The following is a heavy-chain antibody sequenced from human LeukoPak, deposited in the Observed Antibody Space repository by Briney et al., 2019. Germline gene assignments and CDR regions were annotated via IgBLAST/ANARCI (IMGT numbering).Heavy chain of an antibody. CDR2: INPNSGGT. D-gene: IGHD1-26*01. CDR1: GYTFTGYY. CDR3: ARDLGGSYFPAAFDI. V-gene: IGHV1-2*02. J-gene: IGHJ3*02. Sequence: ASVKVSCKASGYTFTGYYMHWVRQAPGQGLEWMGWINPNSGGTNYAQKFQGRVTMTRDTSISTAYMELSRLRSDDTAVYYCARDLGGSYFPAAFDIWGQGTMVTVSS.